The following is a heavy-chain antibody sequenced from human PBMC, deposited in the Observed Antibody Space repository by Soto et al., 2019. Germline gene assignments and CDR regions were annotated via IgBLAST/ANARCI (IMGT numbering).Heavy chain of an antibody. CDR1: GFTFSTYS. CDR3: AKNSGWFNT. Sequence: GGSLRLSCVGSGFTFSTYSINWVRQAPGKGLEWVSSISSRSDIYYADSVKGRFTISRDNAKNSVSLQMNSLRADDTALYFCAKNSGWFNTWGQGALVTVSS. CDR2: ISSRSDI. D-gene: IGHD3-10*01. J-gene: IGHJ5*02. V-gene: IGHV3-21*04.